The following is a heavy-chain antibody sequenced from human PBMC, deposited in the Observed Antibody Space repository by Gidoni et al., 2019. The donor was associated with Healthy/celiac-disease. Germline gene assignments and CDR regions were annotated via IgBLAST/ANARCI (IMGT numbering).Heavy chain of an antibody. V-gene: IGHV3-30*18. D-gene: IGHD6-6*01. Sequence: QVQLAESGGGVVQSGRSLRLSCAASGVTFSSCGMHGVRPAPGQGLEWVAVISDEGSNKYYADSVKGRFTISRDNSKNTLYLQMNSLRAEDTAVYYWAKEGYSSSTGSEDAFDIWGQGTMVTVSS. CDR3: AKEGYSSSTGSEDAFDI. J-gene: IGHJ3*02. CDR1: GVTFSSCG. CDR2: ISDEGSNK.